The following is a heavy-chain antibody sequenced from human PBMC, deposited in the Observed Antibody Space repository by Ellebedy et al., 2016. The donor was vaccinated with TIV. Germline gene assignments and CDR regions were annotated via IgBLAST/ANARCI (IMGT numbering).Heavy chain of an antibody. CDR1: GFTFDDYA. J-gene: IGHJ4*02. CDR3: AKDLLNDSSVYYLGGPDS. Sequence: PGGSLRLSCAASGFTFDDYAMHWVRQVPGKGLEWVSLISWDGGSTSYTDSVKGRFTISRDNSKNSLYLQMNSLRAEDTALYYCAKDLLNDSSVYYLGGPDSWGQGTLVTVSS. D-gene: IGHD3-22*01. CDR2: ISWDGGST. V-gene: IGHV3-43D*03.